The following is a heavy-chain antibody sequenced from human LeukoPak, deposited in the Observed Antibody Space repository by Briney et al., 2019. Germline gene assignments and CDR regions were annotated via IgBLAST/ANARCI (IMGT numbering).Heavy chain of an antibody. CDR1: GYTFTSYY. J-gene: IGHJ1*01. CDR2: INPSGGST. D-gene: IGHD3-22*01. V-gene: IGHV1-46*01. Sequence: GESLKISCKGSGYTFTSYYMHWVRQAPGQGLEWMGIINPSGGSTSYAQKFQGRVTMTRDTSTSTVYMELSSLRSEDTAVYYCARDQGPYDKRGYFQHWGQGTLVTVSS. CDR3: ARDQGPYDKRGYFQH.